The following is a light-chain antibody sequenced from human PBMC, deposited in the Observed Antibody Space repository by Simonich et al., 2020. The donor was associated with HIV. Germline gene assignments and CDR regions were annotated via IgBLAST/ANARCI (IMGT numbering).Light chain of an antibody. Sequence: DIQMTQSPSSLSASIRDRVTITCRASQSISSYLNWYQQKPGKAPKLLIYTASSLQSGVPSRFSGSGSGTDFTLTISRLEPEDFAVYYCQQYGSSPPYTFGQGTKLEIK. V-gene: IGKV1-39*01. CDR3: QQYGSSPPYT. CDR2: TAS. J-gene: IGKJ2*01. CDR1: QSISSY.